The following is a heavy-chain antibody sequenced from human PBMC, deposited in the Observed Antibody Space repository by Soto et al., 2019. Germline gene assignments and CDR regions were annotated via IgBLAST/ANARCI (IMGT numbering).Heavy chain of an antibody. V-gene: IGHV4-59*01. J-gene: IGHJ5*02. CDR2: IYYSGST. D-gene: IGHD3-10*01. CDR3: ARVPYGSGSYSWFDP. Sequence: TSETLSLTCTVSGGSISSYYWSWIRQPPGKGLEWIGYIYYSGSTNYNPSLKSRVTISVDTSKNQFSLKLSSVTAADTAVYYCARVPYGSGSYSWFDPWGQGTLVTVSS. CDR1: GGSISSYY.